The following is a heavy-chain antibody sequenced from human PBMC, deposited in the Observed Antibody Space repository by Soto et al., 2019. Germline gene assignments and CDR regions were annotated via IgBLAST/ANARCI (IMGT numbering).Heavy chain of an antibody. D-gene: IGHD3-10*01. J-gene: IGHJ5*02. V-gene: IGHV3-23*01. Sequence: EVQLLESGGGLVQPGGSLRLSCAASGFTFSSYAMSWVRQAPGKGLEWVSAISGSGGSTYYADSVKGRFTISRDNSKNTLYLQMNSLRAEDTAVYYCAKGPVITYYYGSGSPGDDPWGQGTLVTVSS. CDR1: GFTFSSYA. CDR3: AKGPVITYYYGSGSPGDDP. CDR2: ISGSGGST.